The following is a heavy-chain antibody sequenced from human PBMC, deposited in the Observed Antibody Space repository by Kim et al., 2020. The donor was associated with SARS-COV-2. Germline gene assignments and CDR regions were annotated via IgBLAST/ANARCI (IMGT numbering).Heavy chain of an antibody. CDR3: AKDRFRYCSSTSCYPFDY. J-gene: IGHJ4*02. V-gene: IGHV3-30*02. D-gene: IGHD2-2*01. Sequence: KGRFTISRDNSKYTLYLQMNSLRAEDTAVYYCAKDRFRYCSSTSCYPFDYWGQGTLVTVSS.